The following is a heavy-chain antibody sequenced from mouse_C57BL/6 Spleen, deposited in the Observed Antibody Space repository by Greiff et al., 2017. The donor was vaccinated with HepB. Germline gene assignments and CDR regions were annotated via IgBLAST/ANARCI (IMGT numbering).Heavy chain of an antibody. Sequence: QVQLKQSGAELARPGASVKLSCKASGYTFTSYGINWVKQRPGQGLEWIGEIYPRSGNTYYNEKFKGKATLTADKSSSTAYMELRSLTSEDSAVYFCANYDDDERAWFAYWGQGTLVTVSA. J-gene: IGHJ3*01. D-gene: IGHD2-4*01. CDR3: ANYDDDERAWFAY. V-gene: IGHV1-81*01. CDR1: GYTFTSYG. CDR2: IYPRSGNT.